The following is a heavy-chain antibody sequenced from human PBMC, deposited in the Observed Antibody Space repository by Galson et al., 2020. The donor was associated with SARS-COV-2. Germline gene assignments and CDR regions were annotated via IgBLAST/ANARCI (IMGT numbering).Heavy chain of an antibody. Sequence: QLGESLKISCAASGFTFSSYGMHWVRQAPVKGLEWVAVIWYDGSNKYYADSVKGRFTISRDNSKNTLYLQMNSLRAEDTAVYYCARSGDSSGFYYYYGMYVWGQGTTVTVSS. V-gene: IGHV3-33*01. CDR1: GFTFSSYG. D-gene: IGHD3-22*01. CDR2: IWYDGSNK. CDR3: ARSGDSSGFYYYYGMYV. J-gene: IGHJ6*02.